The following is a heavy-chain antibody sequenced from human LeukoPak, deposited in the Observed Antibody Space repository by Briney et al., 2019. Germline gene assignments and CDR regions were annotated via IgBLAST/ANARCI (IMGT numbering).Heavy chain of an antibody. D-gene: IGHD2-2*01. J-gene: IGHJ6*02. CDR2: IWYDGSNK. Sequence: GGSLRLSCAASGFTVSSIHMVWVRQAPGKGLEWVAVIWYDGSNKYYADSVKGRFTISRDNSKNTLYLQMNSLRAEDTAVYYCARGAPLRSTGYGMDVWGQGTTVTVSS. CDR3: ARGAPLRSTGYGMDV. V-gene: IGHV3-33*08. CDR1: GFTVSSIH.